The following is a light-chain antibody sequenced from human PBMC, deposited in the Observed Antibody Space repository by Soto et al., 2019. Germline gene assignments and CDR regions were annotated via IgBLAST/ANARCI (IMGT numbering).Light chain of an antibody. V-gene: IGKV3-15*01. CDR3: QQYNNWPYT. Sequence: EIVMTQSPATLSVSPGERATLSCRASQSVSNNLAWYQQKPGQAPRLFIYGASTRATGIPARFSGSGSGTEFTLTISSLQSEDFAVYYCQQYNNWPYTFGQGTKLEIK. CDR1: QSVSNN. CDR2: GAS. J-gene: IGKJ2*01.